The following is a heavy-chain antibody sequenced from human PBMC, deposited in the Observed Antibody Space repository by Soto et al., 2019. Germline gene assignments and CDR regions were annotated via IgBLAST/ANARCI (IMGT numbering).Heavy chain of an antibody. J-gene: IGHJ4*01. CDR2: VNPSDGST. V-gene: IGHV1-46*01. CDR1: VYTFASYY. D-gene: IGHD1-1*01. Sequence: XSVKFSCKGSVYTFASYYVHWVRQAPGQGLEWMGIVNPSDGSTSYAQRFQGRVTMSSNTSTSTVYMDLSSLRSEDTAVYFCAIDNPRGNAWTEFDSWGHGNVVTVSS. CDR3: AIDNPRGNAWTEFDS.